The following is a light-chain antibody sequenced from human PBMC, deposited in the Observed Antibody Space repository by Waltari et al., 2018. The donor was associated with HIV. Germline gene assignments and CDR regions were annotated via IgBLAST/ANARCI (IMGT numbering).Light chain of an antibody. V-gene: IGKV3-15*01. CDR2: GAS. CDR1: QTVSGA. Sequence: EIVMTQSPGTLSVSPGERATLSCRASQTVSGALVWYQQKPGQSPRLLIYGASTRATGIPARFSGSASGTEFTLTISGLQSEDVAVYYCQQYKSWPLTFGGGTTVEI. J-gene: IGKJ4*01. CDR3: QQYKSWPLT.